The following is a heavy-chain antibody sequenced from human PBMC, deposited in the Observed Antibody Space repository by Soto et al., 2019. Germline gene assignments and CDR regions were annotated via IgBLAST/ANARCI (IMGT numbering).Heavy chain of an antibody. CDR2: MNPNSGNT. V-gene: IGHV1-8*01. CDR3: ASRVELGSGWYTSPFDY. J-gene: IGHJ4*02. D-gene: IGHD6-19*01. CDR1: GYTFTSYD. Sequence: GASVKVSCKASGYTFTSYDINWVRQATGQGLEWMGWMNPNSGNTGYAQKFQGRVTMTRNTSISTAYMELSSLRSEDTAVYYCASRVELGSGWYTSPFDYWGQGTLVTVSS.